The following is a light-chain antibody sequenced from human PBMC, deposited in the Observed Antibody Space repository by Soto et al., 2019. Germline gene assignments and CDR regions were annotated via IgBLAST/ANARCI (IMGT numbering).Light chain of an antibody. CDR3: QQYDMYPLT. Sequence: DIQMTQSPSILSTSVGDRVTITCRASQSVSGWLAWYQQKPGKAPKLLIYRASSLRSGVPSRFSGSASGTEFTLTISGLQPDDFATYYCQQYDMYPLTFGGGTNVEI. J-gene: IGKJ4*01. CDR2: RAS. CDR1: QSVSGW. V-gene: IGKV1-5*03.